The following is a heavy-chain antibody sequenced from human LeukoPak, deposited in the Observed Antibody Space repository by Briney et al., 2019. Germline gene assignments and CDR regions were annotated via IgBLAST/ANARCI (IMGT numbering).Heavy chain of an antibody. CDR2: IYTSGST. D-gene: IGHD6-6*01. Sequence: PSETLSLTCTVSGGSISSSSYYWRWIRQPAGKGLEWIGRIYTSGSTNYNPSLKSRVTMSVDTSKNQFSLKLSSVTAADTAVYYCARDKAIAARIMFDYYYGMDVWGQGTTVTVSS. V-gene: IGHV4-61*02. CDR1: GGSISSSSYY. CDR3: ARDKAIAARIMFDYYYGMDV. J-gene: IGHJ6*02.